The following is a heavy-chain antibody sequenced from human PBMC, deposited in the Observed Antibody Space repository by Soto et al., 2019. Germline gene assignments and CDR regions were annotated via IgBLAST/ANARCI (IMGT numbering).Heavy chain of an antibody. D-gene: IGHD3-10*01. CDR2: ISDRGDNT. V-gene: IGHV3-23*01. Sequence: GGSLRLSCAASGFTFRSYAMSWARQVPGKGLEWVSGISDRGDNTYYADSVKGRFTISRDNSKNTLYLQMNSLRAEDTAIYYCAKDRYYYGARSFDYWGQGALVTVSS. CDR3: AKDRYYYGARSFDY. CDR1: GFTFRSYA. J-gene: IGHJ4*02.